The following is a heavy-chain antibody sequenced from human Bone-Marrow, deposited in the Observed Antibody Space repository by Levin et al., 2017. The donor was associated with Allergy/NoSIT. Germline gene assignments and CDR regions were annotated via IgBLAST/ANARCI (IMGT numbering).Heavy chain of an antibody. CDR2: ISYDGSNK. Sequence: AGGSLRLSCAASGFTFSSYGMHWVRQAPGKGLEWVAVISYDGSNKYYADSVKGRFTISRDDSKNTLSLQMNSLRVEDTAVYYCAKDLWDIVGVPAAILDYWGQGTLVTVSS. J-gene: IGHJ4*02. CDR1: GFTFSSYG. D-gene: IGHD2-2*01. V-gene: IGHV3-30*18. CDR3: AKDLWDIVGVPAAILDY.